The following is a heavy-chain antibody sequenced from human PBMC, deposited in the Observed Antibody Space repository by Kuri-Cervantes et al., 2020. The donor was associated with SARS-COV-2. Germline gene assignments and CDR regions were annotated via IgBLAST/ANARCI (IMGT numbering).Heavy chain of an antibody. CDR1: GGSISSYY. D-gene: IGHD3-3*01. Sequence: GSLRLSCTVSGGSISSYYWSWIRQPAGKGLEWIGRIYTSGSTNYNPSLKSRVTMSVDTSKNQFSLKLSSVTAADTAVYYCARGLRFLEWLFHSEGGYYYYGMDVWGQGTTVTVSS. J-gene: IGHJ6*02. V-gene: IGHV4-4*07. CDR3: ARGLRFLEWLFHSEGGYYYYGMDV. CDR2: IYTSGST.